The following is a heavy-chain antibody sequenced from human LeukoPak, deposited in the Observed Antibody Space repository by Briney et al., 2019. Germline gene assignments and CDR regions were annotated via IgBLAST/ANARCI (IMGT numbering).Heavy chain of an antibody. J-gene: IGHJ4*02. CDR2: VNHSGST. V-gene: IGHV4-34*01. CDR3: ARSGLSGGYYFDY. CDR1: GGSFSGYY. D-gene: IGHD3-10*01. Sequence: PSETLSLTCAVYGGSFSGYYWSWIRQPPGKGLEWIGEVNHSGSTNYNPSLKSRVTISVDTSKNQFSLKLSSVTAADTAVYYCARSGLSGGYYFDYWGQGTLVTVSS.